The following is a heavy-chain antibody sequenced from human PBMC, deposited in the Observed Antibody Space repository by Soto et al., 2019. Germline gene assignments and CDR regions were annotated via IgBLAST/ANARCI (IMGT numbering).Heavy chain of an antibody. CDR2: IWYDGSNK. J-gene: IGHJ4*02. CDR1: GFTFSSYG. Sequence: GGSLRLSCAASGFTFSSYGMHWVRQAPGKGLEWVAVIWYDGSNKYYADTVKGRFTISRDNSKNTLYLQMNSLRAEDTAVYYCARDQYSSGCYDYWGQGTLVTVSS. D-gene: IGHD6-19*01. CDR3: ARDQYSSGCYDY. V-gene: IGHV3-33*01.